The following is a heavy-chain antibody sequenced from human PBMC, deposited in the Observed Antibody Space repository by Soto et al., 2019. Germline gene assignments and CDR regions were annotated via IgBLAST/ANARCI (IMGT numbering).Heavy chain of an antibody. CDR1: GFTFSSYS. V-gene: IGHV3-48*02. D-gene: IGHD6-13*01. Sequence: EVQLVESGGGLVKPGGSLRLSCAASGFTFSSYSMNWVRQAPGKGLEWVSYISSSSSTIYYADSVKGRFTISRDNAKNSLYLQMNSLRDEDTAVYYCASDGSSSWIYYYYGMDVWGQGTTVTVSS. CDR3: ASDGSSSWIYYYYGMDV. J-gene: IGHJ6*02. CDR2: ISSSSSTI.